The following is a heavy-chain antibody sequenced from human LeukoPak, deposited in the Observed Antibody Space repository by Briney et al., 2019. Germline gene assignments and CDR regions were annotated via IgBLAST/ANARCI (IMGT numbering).Heavy chain of an antibody. J-gene: IGHJ6*03. Sequence: GGSLRLSSAASGFTFCSFNMNWVRQAPGHGLEWVSSFTSSSTYIYSAESGKGRFDFSRDKARNSLYLQMNCVRAQAPAVHYVARDPYSRSYRNDCYYYIDGWGKRTTVTNSS. CDR1: GFTFCSFN. CDR3: ARDPYSRSYRNDCYYYIDG. V-gene: IGHV3-21*01. CDR2: FTSSSTYI. D-gene: IGHD1-26*01.